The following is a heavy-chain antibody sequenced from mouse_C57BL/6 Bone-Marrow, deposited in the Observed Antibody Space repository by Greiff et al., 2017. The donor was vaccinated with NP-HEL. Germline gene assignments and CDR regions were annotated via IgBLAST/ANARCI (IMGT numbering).Heavy chain of an antibody. V-gene: IGHV3-6*01. CDR3: AFDPGDYFDY. J-gene: IGHJ2*01. CDR1: GYSITSGYY. CDR2: ISYDGSN. Sequence: EVKVEESGPGLVKPSQSLSLTCSVTGYSITSGYYWNWIRQFPGNKLEWMGYISYDGSNNYNPSLKNRISITRDTSKNQFFLKLNSVTTEDTATYYCAFDPGDYFDYWGQGTTLTVSS.